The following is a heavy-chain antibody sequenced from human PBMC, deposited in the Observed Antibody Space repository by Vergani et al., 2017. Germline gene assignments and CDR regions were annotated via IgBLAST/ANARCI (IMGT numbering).Heavy chain of an antibody. CDR3: AKLGTYYYDSSGYPFH. Sequence: EVQLLESGGGLVQPGGSLRLSCAASGFTFSSYAMSWVRQAPGKGLEWVSAISGSGGSTYYADSVKGRFTISRDNSKNTLYLQMNRLRAEDTAVYYCAKLGTYYYDSSGYPFHWGQGTLVTVSS. V-gene: IGHV3-23*01. D-gene: IGHD3-22*01. CDR2: ISGSGGST. CDR1: GFTFSSYA. J-gene: IGHJ4*02.